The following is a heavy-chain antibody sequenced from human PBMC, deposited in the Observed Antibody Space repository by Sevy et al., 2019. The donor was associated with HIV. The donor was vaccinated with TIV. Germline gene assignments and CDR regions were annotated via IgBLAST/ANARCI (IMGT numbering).Heavy chain of an antibody. CDR2: IYHNGST. D-gene: IGHD3-10*01. Sequence: SETLSLTCTVSGDSFSNYYWSWIRQSPGKGLEWIGYIYHNGSTNFNRSLKRRVTISVYTSKNQYSLKLNSVTAADTVVYYCARGKVLFDYWGQGTLVTVSS. V-gene: IGHV4-59*01. CDR1: GDSFSNYY. CDR3: ARGKVLFDY. J-gene: IGHJ4*02.